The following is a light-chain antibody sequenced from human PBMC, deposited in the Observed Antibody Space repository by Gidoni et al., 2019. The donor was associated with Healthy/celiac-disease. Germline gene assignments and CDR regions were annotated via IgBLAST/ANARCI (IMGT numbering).Light chain of an antibody. J-gene: IGKJ4*01. CDR1: QSISSY. CDR3: QQSYTALT. V-gene: IGKV1-39*01. CDR2: AAS. Sequence: DIQMTQSPSSLSASVGDRVTIPCRASQSISSYLNWYQQKPGKAPKLLIYAASSLQSGVPSRCSGSGSGTDFTLTISSLQPEDFATYYCQQSYTALTFGGGTKVEIK.